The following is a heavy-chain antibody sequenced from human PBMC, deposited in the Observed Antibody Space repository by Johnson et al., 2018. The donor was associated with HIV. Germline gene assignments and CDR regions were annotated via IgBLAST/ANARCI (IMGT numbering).Heavy chain of an antibody. J-gene: IGHJ3*02. CDR2: INWNGARP. Sequence: VQLVESGGGVVRPGESLRLSCVASGFTFDDYDMTWVRQAPGKGLEWVSGINWNGARPGYSDSVKGRFTISRDNAKNSLYLQMNGLTAEDSALYYCARATFYYDTSGYLTRPRAFDIWGQGTMVTVSS. D-gene: IGHD3-22*01. CDR3: ARATFYYDTSGYLTRPRAFDI. V-gene: IGHV3-20*04. CDR1: GFTFDDYD.